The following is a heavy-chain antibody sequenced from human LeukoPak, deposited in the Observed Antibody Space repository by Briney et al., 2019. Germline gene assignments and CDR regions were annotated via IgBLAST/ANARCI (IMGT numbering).Heavy chain of an antibody. CDR2: IWYDGSNK. D-gene: IGHD3-9*01. J-gene: IGHJ4*02. CDR3: ARYILTGPRSADY. CDR1: GFTFSSYG. V-gene: IGHV3-33*01. Sequence: GGSLRLSCAASGFTFSSYGMHWVRQAPGKGLEWVAVIWYDGSNKYYADSVKGRFTISRDNSKNTLYLQMNSLRAEDTAVYYCARYILTGPRSADYWGQGTLVTVSS.